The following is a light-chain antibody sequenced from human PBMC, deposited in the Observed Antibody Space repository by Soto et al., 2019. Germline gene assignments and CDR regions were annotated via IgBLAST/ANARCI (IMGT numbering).Light chain of an antibody. V-gene: IGKV1-5*03. CDR3: QQYNDYSPPYT. Sequence: DIPMTQSPSTPSASVGDRVTITCRASQSISSWLAWYQQKPGKASKLLIYKASSLERGVPSRFSGSGSGTEFTLTISSLQPDDFATYYCQQYNDYSPPYTFGQGTKLEIK. CDR1: QSISSW. J-gene: IGKJ2*01. CDR2: KAS.